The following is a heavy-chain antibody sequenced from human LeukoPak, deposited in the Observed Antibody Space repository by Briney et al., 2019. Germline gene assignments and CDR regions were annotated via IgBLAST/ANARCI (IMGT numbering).Heavy chain of an antibody. V-gene: IGHV4-39*01. Sequence: SETLSLTCTVSGGSISSSSYYWGWIRQPPGKGLEWIGSIYYSGSTYYNPSLKSRVTISVDTSKNQFSLKLSSVTAADTAVYYCARPERGDSSSRYYFSPWGQGTLVTVSS. J-gene: IGHJ5*02. CDR2: IYYSGST. D-gene: IGHD6-13*01. CDR3: ARPERGDSSSRYYFSP. CDR1: GGSISSSSYY.